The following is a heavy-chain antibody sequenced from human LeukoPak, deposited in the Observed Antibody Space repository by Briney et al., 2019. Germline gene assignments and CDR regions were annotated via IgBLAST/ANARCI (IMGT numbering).Heavy chain of an antibody. Sequence: SETLSLTCTVSGGSISSGNYYWSLIRQHPGKGLAWIGYICCSGDTYYIPSLKSRLTISVDTSKNQFSLNLSSVTAADTAVYYCAREMAYDNYYGSGSYPFDYWGQGTLVTVSS. CDR2: ICCSGDT. CDR1: GGSISSGNYY. V-gene: IGHV4-31*03. D-gene: IGHD3-10*01. CDR3: AREMAYDNYYGSGSYPFDY. J-gene: IGHJ4*02.